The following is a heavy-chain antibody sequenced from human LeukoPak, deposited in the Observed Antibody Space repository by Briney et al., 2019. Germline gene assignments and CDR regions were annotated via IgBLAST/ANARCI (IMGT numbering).Heavy chain of an antibody. J-gene: IGHJ5*02. V-gene: IGHV4-59*01. CDR3: ARDLRGTVAARRNWFDP. CDR2: IYHSGST. D-gene: IGHD6-6*01. CDR1: GGSISSYY. Sequence: SETLSLTCTVSGGSISSYYWSWIRQPPGKGLEWIGYIYHSGSTNYNPSLKSRVTISVDTSKNQFSLKLSSVTAADTAVYYCARDLRGTVAARRNWFDPWGQGTLVTVSS.